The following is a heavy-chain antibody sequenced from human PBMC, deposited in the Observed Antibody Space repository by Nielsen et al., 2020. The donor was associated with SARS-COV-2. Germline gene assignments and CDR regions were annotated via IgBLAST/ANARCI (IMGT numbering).Heavy chain of an antibody. D-gene: IGHD3-10*01. J-gene: IGHJ4*02. Sequence: APVKVSCKASGYTFTSYGISWVRQAPGQGLEWMGWISAYNGNTNYAQKLQGRVTMTTDTSTSTAYMELRSLRSDDTAVYYCARDMVRGVIFEGDHGYWGQGTLVTVSS. CDR1: GYTFTSYG. CDR2: ISAYNGNT. V-gene: IGHV1-18*04. CDR3: ARDMVRGVIFEGDHGY.